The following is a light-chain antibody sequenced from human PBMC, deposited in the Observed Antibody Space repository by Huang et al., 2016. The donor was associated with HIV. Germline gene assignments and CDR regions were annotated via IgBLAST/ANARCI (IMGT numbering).Light chain of an antibody. Sequence: EIVLTQSPATLSLSPGERATLSCRASQSVSSHLAWYQQRRGQAPRLLIYDASSRATGIPAWFSGSGSWTDFTLTISSLEPEDFAVYYCQQSSRWPPVTFGQGTRLEI. V-gene: IGKV3-11*01. CDR3: QQSSRWPPVT. CDR2: DAS. J-gene: IGKJ5*01. CDR1: QSVSSH.